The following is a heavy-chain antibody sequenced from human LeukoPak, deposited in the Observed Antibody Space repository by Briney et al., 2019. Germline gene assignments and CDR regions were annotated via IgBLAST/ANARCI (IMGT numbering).Heavy chain of an antibody. J-gene: IGHJ3*01. CDR3: ARAQISIISSGQYLDV. Sequence: GKSLRLSCVASGFSFREYPIHWVRQAPGKGLEWVAVISNDGSNEYDAEFVKGRFTMSRDNSKNTVFLDMNNLRTEDTAVYYCARAQISIISSGQYLDVWGQGTLVTVSS. V-gene: IGHV3-30-3*01. CDR1: GFSFREYP. D-gene: IGHD3-9*01. CDR2: ISNDGSNE.